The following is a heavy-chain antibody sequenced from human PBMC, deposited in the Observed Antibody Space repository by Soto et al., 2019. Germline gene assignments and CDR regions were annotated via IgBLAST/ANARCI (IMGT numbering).Heavy chain of an antibody. Sequence: GGSLRLSCTASGFTFGDYAMSWFRQAPGKGLEWVGFIRSKAYGGTTEYAASVKGRFTISRDDSKSIAYLQMNSLKTEDTAVYYCTRERWLRLLYFDYWGQGTLVTVSS. J-gene: IGHJ4*02. CDR2: IRSKAYGGTT. CDR3: TRERWLRLLYFDY. CDR1: GFTFGDYA. D-gene: IGHD5-12*01. V-gene: IGHV3-49*03.